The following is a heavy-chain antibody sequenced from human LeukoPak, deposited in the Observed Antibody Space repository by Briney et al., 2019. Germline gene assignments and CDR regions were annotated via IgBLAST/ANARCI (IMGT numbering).Heavy chain of an antibody. CDR1: GFTFSSYA. Sequence: GESLRLSCAASGFTFSSYAMSWVRQAPGKGLEWVSGIRGSAGSTYYADSVKGRFTISRDNSRNTLDLQMNSLRADDTAVYYCAFTGDSGSYSPYWGQGTMVAVSS. V-gene: IGHV3-23*01. CDR3: AFTGDSGSYSPY. J-gene: IGHJ4*02. D-gene: IGHD3-10*01. CDR2: IRGSAGST.